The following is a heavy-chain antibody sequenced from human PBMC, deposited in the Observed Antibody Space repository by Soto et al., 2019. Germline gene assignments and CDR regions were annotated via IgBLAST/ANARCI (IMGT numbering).Heavy chain of an antibody. CDR1: GGSISSGGYS. J-gene: IGHJ4*02. D-gene: IGHD2-15*01. CDR3: ARDSPYCSGGSCYGGTLDY. CDR2: IYHSGST. V-gene: IGHV4-30-2*01. Sequence: QLQLQESGSGLVKPSQTLSLTCAVSGGSISSGGYSWSWIRQPPGKGLEWIGYIYHSGSTYYNPSLKGRVTISVDRSKNQFSLKLSSVTAADTAVYYCARDSPYCSGGSCYGGTLDYWGQGTLVTVSS.